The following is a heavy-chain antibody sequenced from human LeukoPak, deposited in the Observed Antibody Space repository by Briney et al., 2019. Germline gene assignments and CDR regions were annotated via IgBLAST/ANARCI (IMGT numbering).Heavy chain of an antibody. CDR2: IYSGGST. Sequence: GGSLRLSCAASGFTVSSNYMSWVRQAPGKGLEWVSVIYSGGSTYYADSVKGRFTISRDNSKNTLYLQMNSLRAEDTAEYYCARMYYDFWSGYYLDYWGQGTLVTVSS. J-gene: IGHJ4*02. V-gene: IGHV3-53*01. CDR3: ARMYYDFWSGYYLDY. CDR1: GFTVSSNY. D-gene: IGHD3-3*01.